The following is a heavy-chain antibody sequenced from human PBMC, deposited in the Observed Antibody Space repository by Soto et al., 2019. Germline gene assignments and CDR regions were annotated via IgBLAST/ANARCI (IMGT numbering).Heavy chain of an antibody. Sequence: ASVKVSCKASGGTFSSYAISWVRQAPGQGLEWMGGIIPIFGTANYAQKFQGRVTITADESTSTAYMELSSLRSEDTAVYYCARGERTYYYDSSGYYSAFDIWGQGTMVTVSS. CDR1: GGTFSSYA. D-gene: IGHD3-22*01. CDR2: IIPIFGTA. CDR3: ARGERTYYYDSSGYYSAFDI. V-gene: IGHV1-69*13. J-gene: IGHJ3*02.